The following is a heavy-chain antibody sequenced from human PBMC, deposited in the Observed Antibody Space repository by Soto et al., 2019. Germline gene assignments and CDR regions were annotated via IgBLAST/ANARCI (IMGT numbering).Heavy chain of an antibody. CDR3: AKNRYGGYDFDF. CDR2: VSHSGST. V-gene: IGHV4-4*02. J-gene: IGHJ4*02. Sequence: QVQLQESGPGLVKPSGTLSLTCAVSSGSITSSNWWSWVRQPPGKGLEWIGEVSHSGSTNYIPSLKSRGTRSVDKSRNQFSLRLNAVNAADTAVYYCAKNRYGGYDFDFWGQGTLVTVSS. CDR1: SGSITSSNW. D-gene: IGHD5-12*01.